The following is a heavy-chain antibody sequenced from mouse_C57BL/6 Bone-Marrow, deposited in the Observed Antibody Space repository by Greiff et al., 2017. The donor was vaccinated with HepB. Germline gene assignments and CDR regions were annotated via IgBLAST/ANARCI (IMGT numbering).Heavy chain of an antibody. CDR3: TKGTYSNYVWFAY. D-gene: IGHD2-5*01. Sequence: VQLKESGGGLVKPGGSLKLSCAASGFTFSSYAMSWVRQTPEKRLEWVATISDGGSYTYYPDNVKGRFTISRDNAKNNLYLQMSHLKSEDTAMYYCTKGTYSNYVWFAYWGQGTLVTVSA. CDR2: ISDGGSYT. CDR1: GFTFSSYA. V-gene: IGHV5-4*01. J-gene: IGHJ3*01.